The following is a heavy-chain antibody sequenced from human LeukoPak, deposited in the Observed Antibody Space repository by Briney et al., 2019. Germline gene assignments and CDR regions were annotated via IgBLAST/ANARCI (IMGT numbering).Heavy chain of an antibody. V-gene: IGHV3-21*01. CDR2: ISSSSSYI. CDR3: AKENTGSSRGFDY. J-gene: IGHJ4*02. D-gene: IGHD1-26*01. CDR1: GFTFSSYS. Sequence: GGSLRLSCAASGFTFSSYSMNWVRQAPGKGLEWVSSISSSSSYIYYADSVKGRFTISRDKSKNTLYLQMNSLRGEDTAVYYCAKENTGSSRGFDYWGQGTLVTVSS.